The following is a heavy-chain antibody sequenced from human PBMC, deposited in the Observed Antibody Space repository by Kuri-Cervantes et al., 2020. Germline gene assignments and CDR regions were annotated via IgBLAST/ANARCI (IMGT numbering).Heavy chain of an antibody. D-gene: IGHD6-13*01. V-gene: IGHV4-34*01. CDR2: IDHSGST. J-gene: IGHJ4*02. CDR3: ARSGQQLVGGEMSIFAH. Sequence: ESLKIPCAIYGGSFSGYYWSWIRQPPGKGLGWIGEIDHSGSTNYNPSLKSRVTISVATSKTQLSLKLSSVPAAVTAVYYCARSGQQLVGGEMSIFAHWGQGTLVTVSS. CDR1: GGSFSGYY.